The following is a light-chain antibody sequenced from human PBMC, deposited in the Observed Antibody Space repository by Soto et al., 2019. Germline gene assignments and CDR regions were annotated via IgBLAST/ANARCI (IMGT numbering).Light chain of an antibody. CDR1: SSNIGSNY. Sequence: QAVVTQPPSVSAAPGQKVSISCSGSSSNIGSNYVSWYQHLPGTAPRLLIYDNNKRPSGIPDRFSGSKSGTSATLGITGLQTGDEADYYCGTWDSSLSGVIFGGGPKLTVL. J-gene: IGLJ2*01. CDR3: GTWDSSLSGVI. V-gene: IGLV1-51*01. CDR2: DNN.